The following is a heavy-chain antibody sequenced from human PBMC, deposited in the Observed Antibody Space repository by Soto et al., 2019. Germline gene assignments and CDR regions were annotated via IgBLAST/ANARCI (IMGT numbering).Heavy chain of an antibody. Sequence: SETLSLTCTVSGGSISSGGYYWSWIRQHQGKGLEWIGYIYYSGSTYYNPSLKSRVTISVDTSKNQFSLKLSSVTAADTAVYYCALTERSCLQFTRSDPSGQGTLVPVSS. V-gene: IGHV4-31*03. CDR3: ALTERSCLQFTRSDP. CDR2: IYYSGST. D-gene: IGHD1-26*01. J-gene: IGHJ5*02. CDR1: GGSISSGGYY.